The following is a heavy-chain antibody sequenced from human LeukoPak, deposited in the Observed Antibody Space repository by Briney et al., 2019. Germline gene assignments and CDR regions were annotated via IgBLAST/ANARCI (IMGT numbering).Heavy chain of an antibody. D-gene: IGHD1-26*01. Sequence: GGSLRLSCAASGFTFSSYAMHWVRQAPGKGLEWVAVISYDGSNKYYADSVKGRFTISRDNSKNTLYLQMNSLRAEDTAVYYCAREGAGAHYFDYWGQGTLVTVSS. V-gene: IGHV3-30*04. J-gene: IGHJ4*02. CDR3: AREGAGAHYFDY. CDR2: ISYDGSNK. CDR1: GFTFSSYA.